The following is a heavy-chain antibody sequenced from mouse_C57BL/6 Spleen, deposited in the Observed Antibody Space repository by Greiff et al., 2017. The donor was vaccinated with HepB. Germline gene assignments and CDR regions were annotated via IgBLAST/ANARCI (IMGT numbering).Heavy chain of an antibody. CDR2: IHPNSGST. Sequence: QVQLQQPGAELVKPGASVKLSCKASGYTFTSYWMHWVKQRPGQGLEWIGMIHPNSGSTNYNEKFKSMATLTVDKSSSTAYMQLSSLTSEDSAVYYCVRDYYGSLYYFDYWGQGTTLTVSS. V-gene: IGHV1-64*01. D-gene: IGHD1-1*01. CDR3: VRDYYGSLYYFDY. J-gene: IGHJ2*01. CDR1: GYTFTSYW.